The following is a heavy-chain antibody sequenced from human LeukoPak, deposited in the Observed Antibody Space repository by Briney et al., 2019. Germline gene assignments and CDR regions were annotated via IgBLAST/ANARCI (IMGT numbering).Heavy chain of an antibody. V-gene: IGHV4-59*12. Sequence: PSETLSLTCTVSGGSISRYYWSWIRQPPGKGLEWIGCIFHSGTTYYNPSLKSRVTISVDTSKNQFSLKLSSVTAADTAVYYCARVGGGSYYYYMDVWGKGTTVTVS. CDR2: IFHSGTT. CDR3: ARVGGGSYYYYMDV. D-gene: IGHD4-23*01. CDR1: GGSISRYY. J-gene: IGHJ6*03.